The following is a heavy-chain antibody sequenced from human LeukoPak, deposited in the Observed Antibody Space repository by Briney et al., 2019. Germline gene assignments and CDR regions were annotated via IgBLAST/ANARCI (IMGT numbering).Heavy chain of an antibody. CDR2: IRYDGSNK. V-gene: IGHV3-30*02. CDR1: GFTFSSYG. J-gene: IGHJ4*02. CDR3: AKDSRIAAAGTIGHSYYFDY. D-gene: IGHD6-13*01. Sequence: GGSLRLSCAASGFTFSSYGMHWVRQAPGKGLEWVAFIRYDGSNKYYADSVKGRFTISRDNSKSTLYLQMNSLRAEDTAVYYCAKDSRIAAAGTIGHSYYFDYWGQGTLVTVSS.